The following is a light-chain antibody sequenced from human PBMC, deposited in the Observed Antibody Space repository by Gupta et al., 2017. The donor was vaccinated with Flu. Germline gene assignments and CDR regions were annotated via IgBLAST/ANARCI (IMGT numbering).Light chain of an antibody. CDR1: RHVSSN. CDR2: GAS. J-gene: IGKJ1*01. V-gene: IGKV3-15*01. CDR3: QHEHNWPRT. Sequence: PATLSAAPGERTALSSRASRHVSSNFAWYQHKPGQAARLLLYGASTRSTGVPPRIRSSGSATEFTLTINSLQSEDSAVYYCQHEHNWPRTCGQGTKVEIK.